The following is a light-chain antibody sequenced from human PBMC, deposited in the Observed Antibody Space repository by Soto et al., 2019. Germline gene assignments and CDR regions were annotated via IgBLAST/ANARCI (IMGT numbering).Light chain of an antibody. CDR2: TAS. J-gene: IGKJ5*01. CDR3: QQLNSYPIT. Sequence: QLTQSPSSLSASVGDRVTITCRASQGISSYLAWYQQKPGKAPKLLIYTASTLQSGVPSRFSGSESGTDFTLTISSLQPEDFATYYCQQLNSYPITFGQGTRLEIK. CDR1: QGISSY. V-gene: IGKV1-9*01.